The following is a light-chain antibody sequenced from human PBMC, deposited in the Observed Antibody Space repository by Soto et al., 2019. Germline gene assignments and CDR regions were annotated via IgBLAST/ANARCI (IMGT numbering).Light chain of an antibody. Sequence: QSVLTQPPSVSAAPGQKVTISCSGTSSNIGNRYVAWYQQLPGTAPKLLIYDNNNRLSGIPDRFSGSKSGTSATLGITGLQTGDEADYYCATWDSSLSAVVFGGGTKVTVL. CDR2: DNN. CDR1: SSNIGNRY. J-gene: IGLJ2*01. CDR3: ATWDSSLSAVV. V-gene: IGLV1-51*01.